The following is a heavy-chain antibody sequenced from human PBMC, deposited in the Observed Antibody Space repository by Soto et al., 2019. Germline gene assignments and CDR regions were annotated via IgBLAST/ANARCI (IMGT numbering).Heavy chain of an antibody. CDR3: ARQPYDSRGYYYGT. D-gene: IGHD3-22*01. J-gene: IGHJ5*02. V-gene: IGHV4-39*01. CDR1: GGSIGSSTYY. Sequence: QLRLQESGPGLVKPSETLSLTCTVSGGSIGSSTYYCGWIRQPPGKGLEWIGRMYSSVNTYYNPSLKSRVTVSVDTSKNHFSLKLSSVTAADTAVYSCARQPYDSRGYYYGTWGQGTLVTVSS. CDR2: MYSSVNT.